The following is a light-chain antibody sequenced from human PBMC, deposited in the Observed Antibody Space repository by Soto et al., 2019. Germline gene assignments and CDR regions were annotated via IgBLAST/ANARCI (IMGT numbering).Light chain of an antibody. Sequence: DIQMTQSPSTLSASVGDRVTITCRASQSISSWLAWYQQKPGKAPKLLIYDASTLERGVPSRFGGTGSGTEFTLTISSLQTDDFATYYCQQYHRSSITFGQGTRLEI. CDR2: DAS. V-gene: IGKV1-5*01. CDR3: QQYHRSSIT. J-gene: IGKJ5*01. CDR1: QSISSW.